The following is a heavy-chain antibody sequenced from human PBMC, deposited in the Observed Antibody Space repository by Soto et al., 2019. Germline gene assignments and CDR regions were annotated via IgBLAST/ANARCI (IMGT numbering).Heavy chain of an antibody. D-gene: IGHD3-10*01. Sequence: SDTLSITCKVSSGSIRSYYGIWILPPPGKGLELIGYIYYSGSTNYNPSLKSRVTISVDTSKNQFSLKLSSVTAADTAVYYCARASWGSWSYLIEYWGQGTLVTVSS. CDR3: ARASWGSWSYLIEY. J-gene: IGHJ4*02. V-gene: IGHV4-59*07. CDR1: SGSIRSYY. CDR2: IYYSGST.